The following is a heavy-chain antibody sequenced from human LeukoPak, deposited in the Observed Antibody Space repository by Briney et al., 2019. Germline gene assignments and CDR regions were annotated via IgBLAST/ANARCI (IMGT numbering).Heavy chain of an antibody. CDR3: ARACGGDCYIDLYYYYYGMDV. J-gene: IGHJ6*02. CDR2: FDPEDGET. D-gene: IGHD2-21*02. CDR1: GYTLTELS. Sequence: GASVKVSCKVSGYTLTELSMHWVRQAPGKGLEWMGGFDPEDGETIYAQKFQGRVTMTEDTSTDTAYMELSSLRSEDTAVYYCARACGGDCYIDLYYYYYGMDVWGQGTTVTVSS. V-gene: IGHV1-24*01.